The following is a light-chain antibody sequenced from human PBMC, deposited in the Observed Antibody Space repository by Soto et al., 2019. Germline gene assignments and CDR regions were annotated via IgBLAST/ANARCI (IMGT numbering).Light chain of an antibody. CDR2: GND. Sequence: QAVLTQPPSASGTPGQRVTISCSGNSTNVGRIPVNWYQQLPGTAPKLLIYGNDNRPSGVPDRFSGSKSGTSASLPISGRESEDEYDYYCAARDASRNVYVFGPGTKVTVL. J-gene: IGLJ1*01. CDR3: AARDASRNVYV. V-gene: IGLV1-44*01. CDR1: STNVGRIP.